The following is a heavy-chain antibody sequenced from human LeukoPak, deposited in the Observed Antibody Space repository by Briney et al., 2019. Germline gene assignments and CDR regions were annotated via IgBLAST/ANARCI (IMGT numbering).Heavy chain of an antibody. CDR1: GGSISSSNW. J-gene: IGHJ3*02. D-gene: IGHD4-17*01. V-gene: IGHV4-4*02. CDR2: IYHSGST. Sequence: SGTLSLTCAVSGGSISSSNWWSWVRQPPGKGLEWIGEIYHSGSTNYNPSLKSRVTISVDKSKNQFSLKLSSVTAADTAVYYCARVGYGDPLPLRIDAYIWGQGTMVTVSS. CDR3: ARVGYGDPLPLRIDAYI.